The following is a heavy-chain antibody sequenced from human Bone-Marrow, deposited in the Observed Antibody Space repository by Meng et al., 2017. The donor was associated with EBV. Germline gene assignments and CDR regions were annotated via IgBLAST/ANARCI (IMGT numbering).Heavy chain of an antibody. Sequence: VQVVGPGGAVKKHGCAVKDVCKNSGGTFRSDAISRGRQAPGQGLEWMGGLIPLYDAPHYAEQFQGSVTITADESTSTKYLDLSGLRAADKAVYYRASESGRGFTPDYWGQGTLVTVSS. D-gene: IGHD3-10*01. CDR3: ASESGRGFTPDY. CDR1: GGTFRSDA. V-gene: IGHV1-69*01. J-gene: IGHJ4*02. CDR2: LIPLYDAP.